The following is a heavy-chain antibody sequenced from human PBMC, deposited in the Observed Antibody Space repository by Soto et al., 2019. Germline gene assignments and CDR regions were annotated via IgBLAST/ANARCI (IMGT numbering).Heavy chain of an antibody. V-gene: IGHV1-24*01. D-gene: IGHD3-16*01. CDR2: FDPEDGET. CDR1: GYTLTELS. J-gene: IGHJ3*02. CDR3: ATGSIWGSSRPHDAFDI. Sequence: ASVKVSCKVSGYTLTELSMHWVRQAPGKGLEWMGGFDPEDGETIYAQKFQGRVTMTEDTSTDTAYMELSSLRSEDTAMYYCATGSIWGSSRPHDAFDIWGQGTMVTVSS.